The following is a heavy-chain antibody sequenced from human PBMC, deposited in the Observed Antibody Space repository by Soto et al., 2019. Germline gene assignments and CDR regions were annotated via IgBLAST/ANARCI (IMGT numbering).Heavy chain of an antibody. D-gene: IGHD3-22*01. Sequence: SETLSLTCAVYGGSFSGYYWSWIRQPPGKGLEWIGEINHSGSTNYNPSLKSRVTISVDTSKNQFSLKLSSVTAADTAVYYCARGRYYYDSSGYYYNYWGQGTLVTVSS. J-gene: IGHJ4*02. CDR3: ARGRYYYDSSGYYYNY. V-gene: IGHV4-34*01. CDR1: GGSFSGYY. CDR2: INHSGST.